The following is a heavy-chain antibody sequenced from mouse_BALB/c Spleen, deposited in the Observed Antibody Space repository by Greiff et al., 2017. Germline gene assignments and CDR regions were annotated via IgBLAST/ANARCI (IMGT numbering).Heavy chain of an antibody. CDR1: GYSTTSDYA. V-gene: IGHV3-2*02. Sequence: DVKLQESGPGLVKPSQSLSLTCTVTGYSTTSDYAWNWIRQFPGNKLEWMGYISYSGSTSYNPSLKSRISITRDTSKNQFFLQLNSVTTEDTATYYCARWGEGGYAMDYWGQGTSVTVSS. CDR2: ISYSGST. CDR3: ARWGEGGYAMDY. J-gene: IGHJ4*01.